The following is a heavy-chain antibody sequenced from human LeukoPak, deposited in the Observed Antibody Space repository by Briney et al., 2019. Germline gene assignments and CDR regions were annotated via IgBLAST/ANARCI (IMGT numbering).Heavy chain of an antibody. V-gene: IGHV4-34*01. J-gene: IGHJ4*02. CDR1: GESFSGYY. D-gene: IGHD1-26*01. CDR3: ARLIVGATDFDY. Sequence: SETLSLTCAVYGESFSGYYWSWIRQPPGKGLEWIGEINHSGSTSYNPSLKSRVTISVDTSKNQFSLKLSSVTAADTAVYYCARLIVGATDFDYWGQGTLVTVSS. CDR2: INHSGST.